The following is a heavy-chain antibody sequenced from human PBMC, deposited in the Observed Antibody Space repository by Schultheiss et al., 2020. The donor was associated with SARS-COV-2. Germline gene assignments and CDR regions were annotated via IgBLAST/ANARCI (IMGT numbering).Heavy chain of an antibody. Sequence: SVKVSCKASGGTLPSYGITWVRQTPGQGLEWMGIINPSGGSTSYAQKFQGRVTITADESTSTAYMELSSLRSEDTAVYYCARGDIVVVVAATVGAFDIWGQGTMVTVSS. CDR1: GGTLPSYG. V-gene: IGHV1-69*11. D-gene: IGHD2-15*01. J-gene: IGHJ3*02. CDR3: ARGDIVVVVAATVGAFDI. CDR2: INPSGGST.